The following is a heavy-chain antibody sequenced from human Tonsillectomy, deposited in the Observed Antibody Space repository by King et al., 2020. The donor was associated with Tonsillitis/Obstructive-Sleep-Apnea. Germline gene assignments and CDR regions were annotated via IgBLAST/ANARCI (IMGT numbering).Heavy chain of an antibody. D-gene: IGHD6-13*01. Sequence: VQLVESGGDLVKPGRSLRLSCTGSGFTFGDYAMSWFRQAPGRGLEWVGFIKSKAYGGTTEYAASVKGRFTISRDDSKSIAYLQMNSLKTEDTAVYYCTSSGYSDSWIGSGFDYWGQGTPVTVSS. CDR1: GFTFGDYA. V-gene: IGHV3-49*05. CDR3: TSSGYSDSWIGSGFDY. CDR2: IKSKAYGGTT. J-gene: IGHJ4*02.